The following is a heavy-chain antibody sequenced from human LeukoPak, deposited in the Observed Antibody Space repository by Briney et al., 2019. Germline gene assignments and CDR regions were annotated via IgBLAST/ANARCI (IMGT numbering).Heavy chain of an antibody. Sequence: SQTLSPTSPIPADSVSSNSAAWNWTRQSPSRGXXXLGRTYYRPNWYKDYAASVKSRLPNHPHTSKNHFSLQLNSVTPEDTAVYYCAREDCSSTSCYFDYWAQGTLVTVPS. V-gene: IGHV6-1*01. D-gene: IGHD2-2*01. CDR3: AREDCSSTSCYFDY. CDR2: TYYRPNWYK. J-gene: IGHJ4*02. CDR1: ADSVSSNSAA.